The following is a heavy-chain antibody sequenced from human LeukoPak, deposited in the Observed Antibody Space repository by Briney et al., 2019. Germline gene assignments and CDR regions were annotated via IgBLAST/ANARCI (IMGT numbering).Heavy chain of an antibody. CDR3: ARAQPDCSSTSCYAGY. J-gene: IGHJ4*02. CDR2: IYSGGST. CDR1: GFTVSSNY. D-gene: IGHD2-2*01. V-gene: IGHV3-66*01. Sequence: QPGWSLRLSCEASGFTVSSNYMSWVRQAPGKGLEWVSVIYSGGSTYYADSVKGRFTISRDNSKNTLSLQMTSLRGEDTAVYYCARAQPDCSSTSCYAGYWGQGTLVTVSS.